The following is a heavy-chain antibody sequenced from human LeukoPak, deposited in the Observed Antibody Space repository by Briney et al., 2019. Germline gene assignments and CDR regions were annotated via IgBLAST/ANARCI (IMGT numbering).Heavy chain of an antibody. CDR1: GGSFSGYY. D-gene: IGHD6-13*01. CDR2: INHSGIT. V-gene: IGHV4-34*01. CDR3: ARHVGSSGWSDFDY. Sequence: PSETLSLTCAVYGGSFSGYYWSWIRQPPGKGLEWIGEINHSGITNYNPSLKSRVTISVDTSKNQFSLKLSSVTAADTAVYYCARHVGSSGWSDFDYWGQGTLVTVSS. J-gene: IGHJ4*02.